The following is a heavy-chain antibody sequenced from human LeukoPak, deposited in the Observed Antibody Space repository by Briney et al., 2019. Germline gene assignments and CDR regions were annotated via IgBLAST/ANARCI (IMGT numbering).Heavy chain of an antibody. D-gene: IGHD2-2*01. CDR3: AKDPEYQLLKMGET. CDR1: GFTFSSYA. CDR2: ISGSGGST. V-gene: IGHV3-23*01. Sequence: AGGSLRLSCAASGFTFSSYAMSWVRQAPGKGLEWVSAISGSGGSTYYADSVKGRFTISRDNSKNTLYLQMNSLRAEDTAVYYCAKDPEYQLLKMGETWGQGTLVTVSS. J-gene: IGHJ5*02.